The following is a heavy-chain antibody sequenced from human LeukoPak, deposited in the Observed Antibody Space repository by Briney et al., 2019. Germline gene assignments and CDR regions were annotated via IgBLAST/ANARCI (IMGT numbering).Heavy chain of an antibody. J-gene: IGHJ5*02. V-gene: IGHV4-34*01. CDR1: GGSISSYY. Sequence: SETLSLTCTVSGGSISSYYWSWIRQPPGKGLEWIGEINHSGSTNYNPSLKSRVTISVDTSKNQFSLKLSSVTAADTAVYYCARVRRWLQLKGGWFDPWGQGTLVTVSS. CDR2: INHSGST. CDR3: ARVRRWLQLKGGWFDP. D-gene: IGHD5-24*01.